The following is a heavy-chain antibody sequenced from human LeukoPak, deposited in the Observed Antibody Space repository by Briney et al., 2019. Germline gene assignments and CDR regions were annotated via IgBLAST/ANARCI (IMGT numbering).Heavy chain of an antibody. CDR1: GGSISSSSYY. CDR2: IYYSGST. D-gene: IGHD6-13*01. CDR3: ARGYSSPEGCWFDP. Sequence: SETLSLTCTVSGGSISSSSYYWGWIRQPPGKGLEWIGSIYYSGSTYYNPSLKSRVTISVDTSKNQFSLKLSSVTAADTAVYYCARGYSSPEGCWFDPWGQGTLVTVSS. J-gene: IGHJ5*02. V-gene: IGHV4-39*07.